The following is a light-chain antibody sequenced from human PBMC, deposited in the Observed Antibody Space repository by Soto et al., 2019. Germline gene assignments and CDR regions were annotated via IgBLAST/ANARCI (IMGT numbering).Light chain of an antibody. V-gene: IGLV2-14*01. CDR2: EVS. J-gene: IGLJ1*01. Sequence: QSALTQPASVSGSPGQSITISCTGAGXDIGAYNYVSWYQQHPGKAPKLMIYEVSYRPSGVSNRFSGSKSGHTASLTISGLQPEDEADYYCSSFTDSSTVEVFGAGTKVTVL. CDR3: SSFTDSSTVEV. CDR1: GXDIGAYNY.